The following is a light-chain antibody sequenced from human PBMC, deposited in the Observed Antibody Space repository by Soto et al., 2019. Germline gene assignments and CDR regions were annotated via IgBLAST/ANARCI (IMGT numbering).Light chain of an antibody. J-gene: IGKJ1*01. CDR3: QQYGSSPQT. Sequence: EIVLTQSPGTLSLSPGESATLSCRDSQYVSVRFLAWYQQKPGQAPRLLIYGASDRATGIPDRFTGSGSGTDFTLTINRLEPEDFAVYFCQQYGSSPQTFGQGTKVDIK. CDR2: GAS. V-gene: IGKV3-20*01. CDR1: QYVSVRF.